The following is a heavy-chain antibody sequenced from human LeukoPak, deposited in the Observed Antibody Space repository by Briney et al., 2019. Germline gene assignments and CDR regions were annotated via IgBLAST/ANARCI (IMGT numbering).Heavy chain of an antibody. D-gene: IGHD3-10*01. Sequence: GASVKVSCKTSGYSFTAFYIHLVRQAPGQGLEWMGWIHPRRGDTNYAQKFQGRVTMTRDTSISAAYLDLSSLRPDCPAAYDWARDGDSRTGSYYRGCIDSWGQGTPVTVSP. CDR3: ARDGDSRTGSYYRGCIDS. V-gene: IGHV1-2*02. J-gene: IGHJ4*02. CDR2: IHPRRGDT. CDR1: GYSFTAFY.